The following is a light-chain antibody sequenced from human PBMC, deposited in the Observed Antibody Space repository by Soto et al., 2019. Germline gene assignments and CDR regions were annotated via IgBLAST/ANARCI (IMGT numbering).Light chain of an antibody. V-gene: IGLV1-44*01. J-gene: IGLJ1*01. CDR3: AAWDDILNGYV. Sequence: QSVLTQPPSASGTPGQSVTISCSGSSSNIESNTVTWYQQLPGTAPKLVIYSNYDRPSGVPDRFSGSTSGTSASLVIRGLQSEDEGDYYCAAWDDILNGYVFGGGTKVTVL. CDR2: SNY. CDR1: SSNIESNT.